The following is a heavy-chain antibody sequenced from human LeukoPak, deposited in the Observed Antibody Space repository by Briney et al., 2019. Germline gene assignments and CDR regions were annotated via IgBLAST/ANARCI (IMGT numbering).Heavy chain of an antibody. V-gene: IGHV3-23*01. CDR1: GFTFSSYA. J-gene: IGHJ4*02. CDR3: AKDIVSGSYYYFDY. Sequence: GGSLRLSCATSGFTFSSYAMSWVRQAPGKGLEWVSAISSSGGSTYYADSVKGRFTNSRDNSKNTLYLQMDSLRADDTAVYYCAKDIVSGSYYYFDYWGQGTLVSVSS. D-gene: IGHD1-26*01. CDR2: ISSSGGST.